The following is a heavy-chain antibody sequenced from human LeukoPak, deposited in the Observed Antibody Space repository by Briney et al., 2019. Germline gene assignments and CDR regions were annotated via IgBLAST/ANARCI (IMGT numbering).Heavy chain of an antibody. CDR2: IYPGDSNT. CDR3: ARRAGNSGYFSDAFDI. CDR1: GYSFTNYW. D-gene: IGHD3-22*01. J-gene: IGHJ3*02. V-gene: IGHV5-51*01. Sequence: GESLKISCKGSGYSFTNYWIGWVRQMPGKGLEWMGIIYPGDSNTRYSPSFQGQVIISADKSISTAYLQWSSLKASDTAMYYCARRAGNSGYFSDAFDIWAQGTMVTVSS.